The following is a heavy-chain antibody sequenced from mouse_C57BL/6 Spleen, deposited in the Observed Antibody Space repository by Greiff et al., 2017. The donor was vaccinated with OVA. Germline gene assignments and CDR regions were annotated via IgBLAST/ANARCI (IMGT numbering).Heavy chain of an antibody. V-gene: IGHV1-64*01. CDR3: ARGTGYAMDY. CDR1: GYTFTSYW. CDR2: IHPNSGST. J-gene: IGHJ4*01. D-gene: IGHD3-3*01. Sequence: VQLQQPGAELVKPGASVKLSCKASGYTFTSYWMHWVKQRPGQGLEWIGMIHPNSGSTNYNEKFKSKATLTVDKSSSTDYMQLSRLTSEDSAVYYGARGTGYAMDYWGQGTSVTVSS.